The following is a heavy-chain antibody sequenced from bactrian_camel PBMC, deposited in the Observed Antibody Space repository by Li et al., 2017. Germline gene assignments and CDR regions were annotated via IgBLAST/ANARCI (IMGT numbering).Heavy chain of an antibody. J-gene: IGHJ4*01. D-gene: IGHD2*01. CDR2: IDSDGIP. Sequence: QVQLVESGGGSVQAGGSLRLSCAASGYQFMSCGVGWFRQAPGKERELVAAIDSDGIPSYTDSVKGRFNISKDNAKNTVYLQMDSLKPEDTAMYYCGADFGPYCSGSYLARRSNFRGQGTQVTVS. CDR3: GADFGPYCSGSYLARRSNF. V-gene: IGHV3S53*01. CDR1: GYQFMSCG.